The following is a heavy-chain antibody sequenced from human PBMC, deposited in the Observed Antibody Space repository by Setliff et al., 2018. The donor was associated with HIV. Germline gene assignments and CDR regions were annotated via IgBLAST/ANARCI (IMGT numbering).Heavy chain of an antibody. CDR1: GYTFTSYP. D-gene: IGHD6-19*01. V-gene: IGHV1-46*01. J-gene: IGHJ4*01. CDR3: ARNRGDSSGWYAGDY. Sequence: ASVKVSCKASGYTFTSYPMHWVRQAPGQGLEWMGVINTSGGSVGYAEKFRGRVTMTRDTSTSTVYMDLRNLRSEDTAVYYCARNRGDSSGWYAGDYWGHGTLVTVSS. CDR2: INTSGGSV.